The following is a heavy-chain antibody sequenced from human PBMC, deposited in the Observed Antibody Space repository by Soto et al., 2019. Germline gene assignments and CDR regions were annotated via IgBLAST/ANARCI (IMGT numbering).Heavy chain of an antibody. V-gene: IGHV1-3*01. D-gene: IGHD2-2*01. J-gene: IGHJ6*02. CDR1: GYTFTSYA. CDR2: INAGNGNT. Sequence: ASVKVSCKASGYTFTSYAMHWVRQAPGQRLEWMGWINAGNGNTKYSQKFQGRVTITRDTSASTAYMELSSLRSEDTAVYYCARYCSSTSCYQAGYYYGMDVWGQGTTVTVSS. CDR3: ARYCSSTSCYQAGYYYGMDV.